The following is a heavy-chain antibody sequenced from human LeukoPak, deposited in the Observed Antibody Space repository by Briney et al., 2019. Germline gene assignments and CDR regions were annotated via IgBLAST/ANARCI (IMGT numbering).Heavy chain of an antibody. Sequence: GGPLRLSCAASGFTFSSYAMSWVRQAPGKGLEWVSAISGSGGDTYYADSVKGRFTISRDNSKNTLYLQMNSLRAEDTAVYYCAKDGYYSSANHFARLHFDLWGRGTRVTVSP. J-gene: IGHJ2*01. V-gene: IGHV3-23*01. CDR2: ISGSGGDT. D-gene: IGHD3-3*01. CDR1: GFTFSSYA. CDR3: AKDGYYSSANHFARLHFDL.